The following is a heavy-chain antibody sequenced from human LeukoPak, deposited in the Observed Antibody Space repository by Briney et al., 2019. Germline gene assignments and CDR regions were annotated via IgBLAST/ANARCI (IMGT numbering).Heavy chain of an antibody. CDR2: ITDSGGST. D-gene: IGHD2-8*02. CDR1: GFTFSHYA. J-gene: IGHJ4*02. Sequence: GGSLRLSCAASGFTFSHYAMSWVRQAPGKGLEWVSAITDSGGSTYHTDSVKGRFTISRDNSKNTLSLQMNSLRTEDTALYYCAKGRLDPNLVLHYWGQGTLVTVSS. V-gene: IGHV3-23*01. CDR3: AKGRLDPNLVLHY.